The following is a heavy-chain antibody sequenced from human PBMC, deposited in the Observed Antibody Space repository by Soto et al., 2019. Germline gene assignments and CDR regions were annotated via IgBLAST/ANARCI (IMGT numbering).Heavy chain of an antibody. J-gene: IGHJ3*02. CDR1: GFSFYNYA. D-gene: IGHD2-15*01. CDR2: ISGGGTT. CDR3: ARDSSQKVVVVSAVVFEI. V-gene: IGHV3-23*01. Sequence: EVQLLQSEGALVQRGGSLRLSCAASGFSFYNYAMSWVRQAPGKGLEWVSVISGGGTTYYSDSVKGRFTISRDMSNSVLYLKMDSLRAEDMALSYCARDSSQKVVVVSAVVFEIWGRGTMVSVSS.